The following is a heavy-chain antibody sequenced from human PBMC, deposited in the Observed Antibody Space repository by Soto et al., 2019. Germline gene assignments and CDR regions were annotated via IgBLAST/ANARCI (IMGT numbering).Heavy chain of an antibody. CDR3: ARDWGAPGRGSALGYYYHFGMDV. CDR1: GFTFRTYW. J-gene: IGHJ6*02. V-gene: IGHV3-7*05. D-gene: IGHD3-16*01. CDR2: IKEDGSEA. Sequence: GGSLRLSCAASGFTFRTYWMNWVRQAPGKGLEWVANIKEDGSEAYYVDSVKGRFTISRDNAKNSLYLDMNSLRGEDTAVYYCARDWGAPGRGSALGYYYHFGMDVWGQGTTVTVSS.